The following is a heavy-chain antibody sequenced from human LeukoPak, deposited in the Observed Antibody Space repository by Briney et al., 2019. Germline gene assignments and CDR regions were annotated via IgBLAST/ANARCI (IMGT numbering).Heavy chain of an antibody. CDR1: GFTFSSYA. CDR2: ISYDGSNK. Sequence: GGSLRLSCAASGFTFSSYAMHWVRQAPGKGLEWVAVISYDGSNKYYADSVKGRFTISRDNSKNTLYLQMNSLRAEDTAVYYCARDPPGDHDVGPGNNWFDPWGQGTLVTVSS. CDR3: ARDPPGDHDVGPGNNWFDP. D-gene: IGHD1-1*01. J-gene: IGHJ5*02. V-gene: IGHV3-30-3*01.